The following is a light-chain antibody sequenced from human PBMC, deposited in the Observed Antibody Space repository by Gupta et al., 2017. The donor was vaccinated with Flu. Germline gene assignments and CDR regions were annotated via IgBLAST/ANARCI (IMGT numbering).Light chain of an antibody. CDR3: QQYGTSPVT. CDR1: QSVSNSC. V-gene: IGKV3-20*01. Sequence: EIVLTQSPGTLSLSPGERATLSCRASQSVSNSCLAWYHQKPGQAPRLLIYGASSRATGIPDRFSGSGSGTDFTLTISRLEPEDFAVYYCQQYGTSPVTFGGGTKVDIK. J-gene: IGKJ4*01. CDR2: GAS.